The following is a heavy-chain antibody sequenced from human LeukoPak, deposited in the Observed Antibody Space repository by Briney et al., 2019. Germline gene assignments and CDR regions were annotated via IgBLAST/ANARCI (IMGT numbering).Heavy chain of an antibody. V-gene: IGHV4-31*03. J-gene: IGHJ3*02. D-gene: IGHD2-15*01. CDR3: ASILMTPDAFDI. CDR2: IYYSGST. CDR1: GGSISSGGYY. Sequence: PSETLSLTCTVSGGSISSGGYYWSWIRQHPGKGLEWIGYIYYSGSTYYNPSLKSRVTISVDTSKNQFSLKLSSVTAADTAVYYCASILMTPDAFDIWGQGTMVTVSS.